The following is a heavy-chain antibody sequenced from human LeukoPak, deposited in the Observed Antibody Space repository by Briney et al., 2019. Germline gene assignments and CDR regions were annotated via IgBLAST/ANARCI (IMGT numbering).Heavy chain of an antibody. CDR3: ARGNLITGLDY. CDR2: IHHTGRT. J-gene: IGHJ4*02. Sequence: PSETLSLTCAVSDGSFNDLYWSWVRQPPDKGLEWIGEIHHTGRTIINPSLKSRVTISVDTSKNQFSLKLSSVTAADTAVYYCARGNLITGLDYWGQGTLVTVSS. CDR1: DGSFNDLY. D-gene: IGHD3-16*01. V-gene: IGHV4-34*01.